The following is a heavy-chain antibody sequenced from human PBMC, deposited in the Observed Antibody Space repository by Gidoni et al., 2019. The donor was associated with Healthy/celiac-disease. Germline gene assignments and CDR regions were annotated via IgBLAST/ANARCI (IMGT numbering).Heavy chain of an antibody. CDR3: ARGITMVRGVDY. V-gene: IGHV3-7*03. CDR2: IKQDGSEK. J-gene: IGHJ4*02. CDR1: GFPFSSYW. Sequence: EVQLVESGGGLVQPGGSLRLSCAASGFPFSSYWMSWVRQAPDKGLEWVANIKQDGSEKYYVDSVKGRFTISRDNAKNSLYLQMNSLRAEDTAVYYCARGITMVRGVDYWGQGTLVTVSS. D-gene: IGHD3-10*01.